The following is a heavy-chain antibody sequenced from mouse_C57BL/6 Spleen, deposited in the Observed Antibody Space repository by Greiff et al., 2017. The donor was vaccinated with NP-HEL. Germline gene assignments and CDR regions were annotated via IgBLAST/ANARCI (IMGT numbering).Heavy chain of an antibody. V-gene: IGHV1-15*01. D-gene: IGHD2-10*02. CDR1: GYTFTDYE. J-gene: IGHJ3*01. CDR3: TREGYCNYVPY. CDR2: IDPETGGT. Sequence: QVQLKQSGAELVRPGASVTLSCKASGYTFTDYEMHWVKQTPVHGLEWIGAIDPETGGTAYNQKFKGKAILTADKSSSTAYMELRSLTSEDSAVYYCTREGYCNYVPYWGQGTLVTVSA.